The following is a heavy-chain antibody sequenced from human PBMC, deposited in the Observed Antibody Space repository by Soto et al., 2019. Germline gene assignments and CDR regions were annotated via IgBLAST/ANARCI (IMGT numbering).Heavy chain of an antibody. CDR3: AIRGYIAVAGSWYFDL. CDR2: MYYSGST. CDR1: GGSISSSSYY. D-gene: IGHD6-19*01. V-gene: IGHV4-39*01. Sequence: SETLSLTCTVSGGSISSSSYYCGWIRQPPGKGLEWIGSMYYSGSTYYNPSLKSRVTISVDTSKTQFTLKLSSVTAADTALYYCAIRGYIAVAGSWYFDLWGRGTLVTVSS. J-gene: IGHJ2*01.